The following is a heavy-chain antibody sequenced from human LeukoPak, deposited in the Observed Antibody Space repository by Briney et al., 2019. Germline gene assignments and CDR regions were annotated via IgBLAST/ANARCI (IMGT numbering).Heavy chain of an antibody. CDR1: GFTFSSYE. V-gene: IGHV3-23*01. J-gene: IGHJ4*02. CDR3: YSAVAATKSY. CDR2: ISGSGGST. Sequence: GGSLRLSCAASGFTFSSYEMNWVRQAPGKGLEWVSAISGSGGSTYYADSVKGRFTISRDNSKNTLYLQMNSLRAEDTAVYYCYSAVAATKSYWGQGTLVTVSS. D-gene: IGHD2-15*01.